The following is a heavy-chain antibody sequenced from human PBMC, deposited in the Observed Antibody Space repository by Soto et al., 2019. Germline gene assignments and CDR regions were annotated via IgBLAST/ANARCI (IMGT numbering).Heavy chain of an antibody. D-gene: IGHD1-1*01. CDR3: VRDGTKTLRDWFDP. CDR1: GASISGFY. Sequence: PSETLSLTCTVSGASISGFYWSWIRKSAGKGLEWIRRIYATGTTDYNPSLKSRVMMSVDTSKKQFSLKLRSVTAADTAVYYCVRDGTKTLRDWFDPWGQGISVTVS. V-gene: IGHV4-4*07. J-gene: IGHJ5*02. CDR2: IYATGTT.